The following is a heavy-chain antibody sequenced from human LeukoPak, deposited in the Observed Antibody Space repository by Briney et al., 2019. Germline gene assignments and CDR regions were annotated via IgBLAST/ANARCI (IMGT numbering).Heavy chain of an antibody. D-gene: IGHD3-22*01. Sequence: GAPVKVSCKASGYTFTSYDINWVRQATGRGLEWMGWMNPNSGNTGYAQKFQGRVTMTRNTSISTAYMELSSLRSEDTAVYYCARDLVITGFDYWGQGTLVTVSS. CDR3: ARDLVITGFDY. J-gene: IGHJ4*02. CDR2: MNPNSGNT. V-gene: IGHV1-8*01. CDR1: GYTFTSYD.